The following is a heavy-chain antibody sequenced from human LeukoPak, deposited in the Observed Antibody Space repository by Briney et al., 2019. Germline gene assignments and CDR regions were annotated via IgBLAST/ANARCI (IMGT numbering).Heavy chain of an antibody. CDR3: ARVRGDSPYSFDY. D-gene: IGHD2-21*02. J-gene: IGHJ4*02. CDR1: GGSISSFSYY. CDR2: IYYSGST. V-gene: IGHV4-39*07. Sequence: SETLSLTCTVSGGSISSFSYYWGWIRQPPGRGLEWIETIYYSGSTYYNPSLKSRVTISTDTSKNQFSLNLRSVTAADTAVYYCARVRGDSPYSFDYWGQGTLVTVSS.